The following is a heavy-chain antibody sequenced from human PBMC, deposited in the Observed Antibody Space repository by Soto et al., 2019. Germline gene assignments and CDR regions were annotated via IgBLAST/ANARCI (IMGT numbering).Heavy chain of an antibody. CDR3: ARDATVTNPYYFDY. Sequence: QVQLVQSGAEVKKPGASVKVSCKASGYTFSSYGITWVRQAPGQGLEWMGWIGAYNGNTNYAQKLQGRVTMTTDTPTSTAYMELRSLRSDDTAVYYGARDATVTNPYYFDYWGQGTLVTVSS. CDR1: GYTFSSYG. CDR2: IGAYNGNT. D-gene: IGHD4-17*01. J-gene: IGHJ4*02. V-gene: IGHV1-18*01.